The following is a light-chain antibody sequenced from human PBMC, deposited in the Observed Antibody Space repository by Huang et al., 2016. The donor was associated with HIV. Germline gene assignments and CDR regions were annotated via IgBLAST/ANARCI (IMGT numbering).Light chain of an antibody. CDR2: AAS. CDR3: QQLNNYPIT. V-gene: IGKV1-9*01. Sequence: IQLTQSPSSLSASGGDRVTITCRASQDISTNLAWYQQKPGEAPKVLIYAASTLKSGVPSRFSGSVSGIYFTLTITNLQPEDFTTYYCQQLNNYPITFGQGTRLDIK. J-gene: IGKJ5*01. CDR1: QDISTN.